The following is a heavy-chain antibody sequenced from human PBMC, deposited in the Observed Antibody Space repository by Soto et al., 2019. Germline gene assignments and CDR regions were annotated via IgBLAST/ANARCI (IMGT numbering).Heavy chain of an antibody. CDR1: GGSISSGDYY. D-gene: IGHD3-10*01. CDR2: IYYSGST. J-gene: IGHJ4*02. Sequence: PSETLSLTXTVSGGSISSGDYYWSWIRQPPGKGLEWIGYIYYSGSTYYNPSLKSRVTISVDTSKNQFSLKLSSVTAADTAVYYCASDMVRGVRSLDYWGQGTLVTVSS. V-gene: IGHV4-30-4*01. CDR3: ASDMVRGVRSLDY.